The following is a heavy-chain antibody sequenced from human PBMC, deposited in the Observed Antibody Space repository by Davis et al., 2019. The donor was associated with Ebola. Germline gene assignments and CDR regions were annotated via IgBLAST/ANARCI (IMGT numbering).Heavy chain of an antibody. D-gene: IGHD2-2*01. J-gene: IGHJ4*02. CDR3: ARSSYQPDY. CDR2: IKSKTDGGTA. V-gene: IGHV3-15*01. Sequence: GESLKISCAASGFTFNNAWMSWVRQAPGKGLEWVGHIKSKTDGGTADYAAPVKTRFTISRDDSKNTLYLQMNSLKSEDTDVYYCARSSYQPDYWGQGTLVTVSS. CDR1: GFTFNNAW.